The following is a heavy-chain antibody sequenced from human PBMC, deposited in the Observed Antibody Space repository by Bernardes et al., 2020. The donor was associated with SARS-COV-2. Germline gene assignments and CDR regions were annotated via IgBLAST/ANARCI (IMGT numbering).Heavy chain of an antibody. CDR2: INHSGNT. V-gene: IGHV4-34*01. J-gene: IGHJ5*02. Sequence: SETLSLTCGVYGGSFSDYYWSWIRQPPGKGLEWIGEINHSGNTNYNPSLKSRVTISIDTSKNQFSLKLSSVTAADTAVYYCASPFFYVRGWFNPWGQGTLVTVSS. CDR3: ASPFFYVRGWFNP. CDR1: GGSFSDYY. D-gene: IGHD3-10*02.